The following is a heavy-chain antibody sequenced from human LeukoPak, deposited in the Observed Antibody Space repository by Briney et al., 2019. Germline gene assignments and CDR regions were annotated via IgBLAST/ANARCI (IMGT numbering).Heavy chain of an antibody. D-gene: IGHD1-26*01. CDR1: GLTFSSYS. J-gene: IGHJ3*02. V-gene: IGHV3-21*01. Sequence: GGSLRLSCAASGLTFSSYSMNWVRQAPGKGLEWVSSISSSSSYIYYADSVKGRFTISRDNAKNSLYLQMNSLRAEDTAVYYCARASWELLTGAFDIWGQGTMVTVSS. CDR2: ISSSSSYI. CDR3: ARASWELLTGAFDI.